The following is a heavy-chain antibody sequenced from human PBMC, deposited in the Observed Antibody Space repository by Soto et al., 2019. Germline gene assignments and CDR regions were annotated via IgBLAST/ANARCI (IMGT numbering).Heavy chain of an antibody. D-gene: IGHD3-22*01. CDR3: ARSHLYYDSSGYPDY. CDR1: GFTFSDYY. J-gene: IGHJ4*02. CDR2: ISSSGSTI. V-gene: IGHV3-11*01. Sequence: GGSLRLSCVASGFTFSDYYMSWIRQAPGKGLEWVSYISSSGSTIYYADSVKGRFTISRDNAKNSLYLQMNSLRAEDTAVYYCARSHLYYDSSGYPDYWGQGTLVTVSS.